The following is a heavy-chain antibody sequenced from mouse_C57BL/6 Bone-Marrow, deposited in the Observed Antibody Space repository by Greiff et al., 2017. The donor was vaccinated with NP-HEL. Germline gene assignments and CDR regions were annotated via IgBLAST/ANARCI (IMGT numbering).Heavy chain of an antibody. CDR2: ISSGGDYI. D-gene: IGHD3-3*01. CDR1: GFTFSSYA. CDR3: TRGWDWYFDV. Sequence: EVQVVESGEGLVKPGGSLKLSCAASGFTFSSYAMSWVRQTPEKRLEWVAYISSGGDYIYYADTVKGRFTISRDKARNTLYLQMSSLKSEDTAMYYCTRGWDWYFDVWGTGTTVTVSS. V-gene: IGHV5-9-1*02. J-gene: IGHJ1*03.